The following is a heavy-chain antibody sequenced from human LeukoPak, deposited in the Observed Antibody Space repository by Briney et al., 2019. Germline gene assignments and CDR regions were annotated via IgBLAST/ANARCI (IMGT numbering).Heavy chain of an antibody. J-gene: IGHJ6*03. D-gene: IGHD4-17*01. CDR3: ARDYGDSSGHYYYYYMDV. V-gene: IGHV1-2*02. CDR2: INPNSGGT. CDR1: GYTFTGYF. Sequence: VASVKVSCKASGYTFTGYFMHWVRQAPGQGLEWMGWINPNSGGTNYAQKFQGRVTMTRGTSISTAYMELSRLRSDDTAVYYCARDYGDSSGHYYYYYMDVWGDGTTVTVSS.